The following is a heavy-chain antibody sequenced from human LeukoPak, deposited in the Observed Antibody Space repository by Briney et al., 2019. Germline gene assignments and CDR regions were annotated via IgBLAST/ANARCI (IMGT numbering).Heavy chain of an antibody. J-gene: IGHJ5*02. Sequence: SETLSLTCAVYGGSFSGYYWSWIRQPPGKGLDWMGEINHSGSTNYNPSLKSRVTISVDTTKNQFSLRMSSVTAADTAVYYCARDRVAGWFDPWGQGTLVTVSS. CDR2: INHSGST. D-gene: IGHD3-3*01. CDR3: ARDRVAGWFDP. CDR1: GGSFSGYY. V-gene: IGHV4-34*01.